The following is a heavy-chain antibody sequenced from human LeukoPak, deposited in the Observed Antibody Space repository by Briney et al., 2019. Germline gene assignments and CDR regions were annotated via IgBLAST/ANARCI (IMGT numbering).Heavy chain of an antibody. J-gene: IGHJ4*02. D-gene: IGHD3-3*01. CDR2: INPSGGST. Sequence: ASVKVSCKASGYTFTSYYMRWVRQAPGQGLEWMGIINPSGGSTSYAQKFQGRVTMTRDMSTSTVYMELSSLRSEDTAVYYCARDPQYYDFWSGYNYFDYWGQGTLVTVSS. V-gene: IGHV1-46*01. CDR1: GYTFTSYY. CDR3: ARDPQYYDFWSGYNYFDY.